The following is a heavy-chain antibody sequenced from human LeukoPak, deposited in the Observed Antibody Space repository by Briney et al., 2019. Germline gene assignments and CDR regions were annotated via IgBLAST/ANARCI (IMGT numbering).Heavy chain of an antibody. D-gene: IGHD1-1*01. Sequence: PGGSLRLSCAASGFTFSIYWMSWVRQAPGKGLEWVANIKEGGSEKYYVDSVKGRFTISRDNAKNSLYLQMNRLRVEDTAVYYCARDRWKAFDCWGQGTLVTVSS. V-gene: IGHV3-7*01. J-gene: IGHJ4*02. CDR2: IKEGGSEK. CDR3: ARDRWKAFDC. CDR1: GFTFSIYW.